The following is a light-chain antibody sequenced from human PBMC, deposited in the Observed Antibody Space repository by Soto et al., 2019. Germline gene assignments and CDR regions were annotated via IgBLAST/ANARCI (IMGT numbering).Light chain of an antibody. J-gene: IGKJ4*01. CDR1: QNIGTW. Sequence: DIQMTQSPSTLSASVGDRVIITCRASQNIGTWLAWYQQKPGKAPKLLTYDASNLESGVPVRFSGSGSATEFTLTIVSLQPDDFATYFCRQYESYPLTFGGGTNVEIK. CDR2: DAS. V-gene: IGKV1-5*01. CDR3: RQYESYPLT.